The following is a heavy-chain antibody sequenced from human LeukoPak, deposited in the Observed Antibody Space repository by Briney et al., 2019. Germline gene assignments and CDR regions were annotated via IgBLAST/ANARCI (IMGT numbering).Heavy chain of an antibody. CDR2: IWYDGSEK. CDR1: GFTFSTYG. Sequence: PGRSLRLSCEAPGFTFSTYGMQWVRQAPGKGLKWVAAIWYDGSEKYYSDSVKGRFTISRDNSKNTLYVQMNSLRPEDTAVYYCARDVSSGYLGFDYWGQGTLVTVSS. D-gene: IGHD3-22*01. J-gene: IGHJ4*02. V-gene: IGHV3-33*01. CDR3: ARDVSSGYLGFDY.